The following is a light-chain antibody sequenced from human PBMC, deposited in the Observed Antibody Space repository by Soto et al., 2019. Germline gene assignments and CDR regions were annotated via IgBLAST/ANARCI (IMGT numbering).Light chain of an antibody. Sequence: EIVLTQSPATLSLSPGGRATLSCRASQSVSSSYLAWYQQKPGQAPRLLIYGASSRATGIPDRFSGSGSGTDFTLTISRLEPEDFAVYYCQQYGSSITFGQGTRLEIK. CDR3: QQYGSSIT. CDR1: QSVSSSY. V-gene: IGKV3-20*01. CDR2: GAS. J-gene: IGKJ5*01.